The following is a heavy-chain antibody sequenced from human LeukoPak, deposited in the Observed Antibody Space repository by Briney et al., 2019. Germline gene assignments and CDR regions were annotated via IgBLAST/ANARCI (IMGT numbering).Heavy chain of an antibody. V-gene: IGHV1-18*01. Sequence: ASVKVSCKASGYTFTSYGISWVRQAPGQGLEWMGWISAYNGNTNYAQKLQGRVTMTTDTSTSTAYMELRSLRSDDTAVYYCARALPLYSGSSNFAYWGQGTLVTVSS. CDR2: ISAYNGNT. J-gene: IGHJ4*02. CDR3: ARALPLYSGSSNFAY. D-gene: IGHD1-26*01. CDR1: GYTFTSYG.